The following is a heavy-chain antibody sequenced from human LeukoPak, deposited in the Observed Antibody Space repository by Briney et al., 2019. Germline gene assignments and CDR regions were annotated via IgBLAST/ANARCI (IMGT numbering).Heavy chain of an antibody. V-gene: IGHV4-59*08. CDR1: NGSISSYY. CDR3: ARHSSATFYFDY. CDR2: IHYSGST. J-gene: IGHJ4*02. Sequence: SETLSLTCTVSNGSISSYYWSWIRQPPGKGLEWIGYIHYSGSTNYNPTLKSRVTISVDTSKNQFSLKLSSVTAAGTAVYYCARHSSATFYFDYWGQGTLVTVSS. D-gene: IGHD3-22*01.